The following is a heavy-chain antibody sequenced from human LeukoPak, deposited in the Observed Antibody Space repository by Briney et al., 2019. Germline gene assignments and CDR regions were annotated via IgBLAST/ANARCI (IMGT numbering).Heavy chain of an antibody. CDR2: IKQDGSEK. CDR1: GFTFSSHS. Sequence: GGSLRLSCAASGFTFSSHSMNWVRQAPGKGLEWVANIKQDGSEKYYVDSVKGRFTISRDNAKNSLYLQMNSLRAEDTAVYYCARRYFDYWGQGTLVTVSS. CDR3: ARRYFDY. V-gene: IGHV3-7*05. J-gene: IGHJ4*02.